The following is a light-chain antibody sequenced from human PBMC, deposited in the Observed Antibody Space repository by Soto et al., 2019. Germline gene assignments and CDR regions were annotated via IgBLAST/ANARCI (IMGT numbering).Light chain of an antibody. CDR3: QQYKNWPPLT. Sequence: EIVMTQSPATLSVSPGETATLSFRASQSVSYNLAWYQQKPGQGPRLLIYGAFSRATGIPARFSGSGSGTEFTLTLSSLQSEDFAVYYCQQYKNWPPLTFGGGTKVEIK. V-gene: IGKV3-15*01. CDR1: QSVSYN. J-gene: IGKJ4*01. CDR2: GAF.